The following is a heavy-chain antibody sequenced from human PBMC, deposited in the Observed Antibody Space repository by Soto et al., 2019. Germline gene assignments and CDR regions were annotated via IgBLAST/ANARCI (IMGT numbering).Heavy chain of an antibody. CDR2: IYYSGST. Sequence: PGKGLEWIGYIYYSGSTYYNPSLKSRVTISVDTSKNQFSLKLSSVTAADTAVYYCAGLYYDILTGYYFDYWGQGTLVTVSS. CDR3: AGLYYDILTGYYFDY. D-gene: IGHD3-9*01. V-gene: IGHV4-30-4*06. J-gene: IGHJ4*02.